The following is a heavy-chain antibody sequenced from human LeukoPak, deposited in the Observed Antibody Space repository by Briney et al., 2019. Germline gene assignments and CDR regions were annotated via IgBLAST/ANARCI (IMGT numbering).Heavy chain of an antibody. V-gene: IGHV3-23*01. Sequence: SGGSLRLSCGASGFTFSTYAMTWVRQAPGKGLEWVSTIRGVGGSTYYADSVKRRFTISRDNSKNTLYLHMNSLRPEDTAVYFCASAPSAFSSGWYGDWGQGTLVTVSS. CDR3: ASAPSAFSSGWYGD. CDR1: GFTFSTYA. J-gene: IGHJ4*02. D-gene: IGHD6-19*01. CDR2: IRGVGGST.